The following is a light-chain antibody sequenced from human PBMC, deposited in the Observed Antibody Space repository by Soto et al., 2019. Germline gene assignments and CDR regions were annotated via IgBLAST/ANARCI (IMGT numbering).Light chain of an antibody. V-gene: IGKV1-27*01. CDR2: AAS. Sequence: DIQMTQSPSSLSASVGDRVTITCRASQVIINYLAWYQQKQGKVPKLLIYAASTLQSGVPSRFSGSGSGTDFTLTISSLQPEDVATYYCQKYNGAPWTFGQGTKVEIE. J-gene: IGKJ1*01. CDR1: QVIINY. CDR3: QKYNGAPWT.